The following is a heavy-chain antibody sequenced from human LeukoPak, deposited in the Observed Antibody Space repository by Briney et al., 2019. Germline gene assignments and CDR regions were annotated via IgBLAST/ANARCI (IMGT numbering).Heavy chain of an antibody. CDR2: ISGSSNDI. Sequence: GVPLRLSCAASGFPLSIYNMNWVRQAPGKGLEWVSSISGSSNDIYYADSVKGRFTISRDNAKNSPYLQMNSLRAEDTAVYYCATDYYCSGGSCYPPDWGQGTLVTVSS. D-gene: IGHD2-15*01. CDR1: GFPLSIYN. V-gene: IGHV3-21*01. J-gene: IGHJ4*02. CDR3: ATDYYCSGGSCYPPD.